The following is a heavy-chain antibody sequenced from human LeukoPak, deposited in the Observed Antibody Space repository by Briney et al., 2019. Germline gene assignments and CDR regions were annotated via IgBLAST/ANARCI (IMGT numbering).Heavy chain of an antibody. Sequence: GGSLRLSSADSAFTVKNKYVSWVRQAPGQGLQWASVISSDGTTYDADSVQGRFTISTDNSRNTLYLQMTSLRAEDTALYYCARGGAYDTHGVLDYWGQGALVTVSS. J-gene: IGHJ4*02. CDR2: ISSDGTT. D-gene: IGHD3-9*01. CDR3: ARGGAYDTHGVLDY. V-gene: IGHV3-53*01. CDR1: AFTVKNKY.